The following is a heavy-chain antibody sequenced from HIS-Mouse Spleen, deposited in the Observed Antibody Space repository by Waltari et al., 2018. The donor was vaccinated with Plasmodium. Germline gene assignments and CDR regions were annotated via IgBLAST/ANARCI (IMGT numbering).Heavy chain of an antibody. D-gene: IGHD6-13*01. CDR3: ARVLGYKAAAGTFVEYFQH. V-gene: IGHV1-2*01. CDR1: GYTFTGYY. Sequence: QVQLVQSGAEVKKPGASVKVSCKASGYTFTGYYLHWVQQAPGQGLEWMGWINPNSGGTNYAQKLQGRVTSTRETSIRTAYMELSRLRSDDTSVYYCARVLGYKAAAGTFVEYFQHWGQGTLVTVSS. J-gene: IGHJ1*01. CDR2: INPNSGGT.